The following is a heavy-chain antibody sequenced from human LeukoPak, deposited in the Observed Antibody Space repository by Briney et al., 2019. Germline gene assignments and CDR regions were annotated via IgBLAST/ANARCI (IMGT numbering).Heavy chain of an antibody. V-gene: IGHV4-34*01. CDR2: INHSGST. CDR1: GGSFSGHY. J-gene: IGHJ6*02. D-gene: IGHD3-3*01. CDR3: ARFLNTQYYYYGMDV. Sequence: PSETLSLTCAVYGGSFSGHYWSWIRQPPGKGLEWIGEINHSGSTNYNPSLKSRVTISVDTSKNQFSLKLSSVTAADTAVYYCARFLNTQYYYYGMDVWGQGTTATVSS.